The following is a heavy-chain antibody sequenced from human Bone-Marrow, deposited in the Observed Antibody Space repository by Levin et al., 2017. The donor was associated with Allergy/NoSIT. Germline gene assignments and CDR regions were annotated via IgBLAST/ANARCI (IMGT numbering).Heavy chain of an antibody. V-gene: IGHV3-30*18. CDR3: AKPTYHCTTTSCYYYFDS. Sequence: GGSLRLSCAGSGFIFSTYGIHWVRQAPGKGLEWVALISYDGDDKYYADSVKDRFTISRDDSRNTVSLQMNGLRPEDTAVYYCAKPTYHCTTTSCYYYFDSWGQGTLVTVSS. J-gene: IGHJ4*02. D-gene: IGHD2-2*01. CDR2: ISYDGDDK. CDR1: GFIFSTYG.